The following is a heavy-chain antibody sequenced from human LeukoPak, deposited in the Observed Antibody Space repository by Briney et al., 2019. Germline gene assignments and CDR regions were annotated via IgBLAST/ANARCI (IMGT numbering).Heavy chain of an antibody. D-gene: IGHD6-13*01. CDR1: GFTVSNNY. Sequence: GGSLRLSCKASGFTVSNNYMNWVRQAPGKGLEWVALIYSGGTTNYADSVKGRFTISRDNSKNTLYLQMTNVRVEHTAVYYCARDPPGIAASVSGGWGQGTLVTVSS. CDR2: IYSGGTT. CDR3: ARDPPGIAASVSGG. V-gene: IGHV3-53*01. J-gene: IGHJ4*02.